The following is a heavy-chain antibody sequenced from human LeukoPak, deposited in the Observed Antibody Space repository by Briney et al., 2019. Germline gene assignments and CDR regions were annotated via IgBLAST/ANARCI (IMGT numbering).Heavy chain of an antibody. CDR3: ARVWDWFDP. CDR2: INHSGST. J-gene: IGHJ5*02. Sequence: SETLSLTCAVYGGSFSGYYWSWIRQPPGKGLEWIGEINHSGSTNYNPSLKSRGTISVDTSKNQFSLKLSSVTAADTAVYYCARVWDWFDPWGQGTLVTVSS. CDR1: GGSFSGYY. D-gene: IGHD3-16*01. V-gene: IGHV4-34*01.